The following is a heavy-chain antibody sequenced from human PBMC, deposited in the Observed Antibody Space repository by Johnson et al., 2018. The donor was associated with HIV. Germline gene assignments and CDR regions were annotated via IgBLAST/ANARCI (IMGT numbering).Heavy chain of an antibody. J-gene: IGHJ3*02. Sequence: QVQLVESGGGVVQPGGSLRLSCAASGFSFSNYGMHWVRQAPGKGLEWVAFVRSDESNKYSLDSVKGRFTISRDNSKNTLHLQMNSLRVEDTAIYYCVREREGAFDIWGQGTMVTVSS. V-gene: IGHV3-30*02. CDR2: VRSDESNK. CDR1: GFSFSNYG. CDR3: VREREGAFDI.